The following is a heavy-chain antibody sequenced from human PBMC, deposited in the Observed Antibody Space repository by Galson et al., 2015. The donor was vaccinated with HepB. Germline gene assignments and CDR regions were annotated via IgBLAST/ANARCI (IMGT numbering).Heavy chain of an antibody. J-gene: IGHJ4*02. D-gene: IGHD3-22*01. CDR2: ISGSGGST. CDR3: AKDYRGVTMIVVEHFDY. Sequence: SLRLSCAASGFTFSSYAMSWVRQAPGKGLEWVSAISGSGGSTYYADSVKGRFTISRDNSKNTLYLQMNSLRAEDTAVYYCAKDYRGVTMIVVEHFDYWGQGALVTVSS. V-gene: IGHV3-23*01. CDR1: GFTFSSYA.